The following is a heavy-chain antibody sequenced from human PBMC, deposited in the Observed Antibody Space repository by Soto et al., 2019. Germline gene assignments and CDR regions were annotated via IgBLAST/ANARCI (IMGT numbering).Heavy chain of an antibody. D-gene: IGHD6-19*01. Sequence: EVPLVESGGGLVRPGGSLRLSCAASGFTFSSYWMTWVRQAPGKGLEWVANIKHDGSDEYYVDSVKGRFTISRDNAKNSLYLQMNSLRAEDTAVYYCARPLGWRDAFDFWAQGTMVTVSS. J-gene: IGHJ3*01. CDR2: IKHDGSDE. CDR1: GFTFSSYW. CDR3: ARPLGWRDAFDF. V-gene: IGHV3-7*01.